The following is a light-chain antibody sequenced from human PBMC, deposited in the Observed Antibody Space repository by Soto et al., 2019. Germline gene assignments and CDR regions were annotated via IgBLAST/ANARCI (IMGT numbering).Light chain of an antibody. CDR3: SSYTSSRAYV. V-gene: IGLV2-14*01. CDR1: SSDVGGYYF. Sequence: QSALTQPASVSGSPCQAITISCTGASSDVGGYYFVSWYQRESGKAPKLRIHEVSNRPSGVSSRFSGSKSGSTASLTISGLQAEDEADYYCSSYTSSRAYVFGIGTKVTVL. J-gene: IGLJ1*01. CDR2: EVS.